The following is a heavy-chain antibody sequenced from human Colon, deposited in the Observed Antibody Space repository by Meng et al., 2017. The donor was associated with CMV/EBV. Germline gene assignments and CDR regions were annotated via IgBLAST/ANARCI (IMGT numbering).Heavy chain of an antibody. Sequence: GSLRLSCSVSGGSVNSGSYYWTWIRQPPGEGLEWIGYISYSGNTNYNPSLKSRLTIEVDTSRNQFSLKLTSVSAADTAMYDCAREASGWSTGIDYWGQGTLVTVSS. D-gene: IGHD6-19*01. CDR3: AREASGWSTGIDY. V-gene: IGHV4-61*01. CDR2: ISYSGNT. CDR1: GGSVNSGSYY. J-gene: IGHJ4*02.